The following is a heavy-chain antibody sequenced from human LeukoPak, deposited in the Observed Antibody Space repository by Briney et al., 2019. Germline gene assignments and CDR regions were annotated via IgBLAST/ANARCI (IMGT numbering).Heavy chain of an antibody. D-gene: IGHD3-9*01. V-gene: IGHV3-23*01. CDR3: AKGGKYDILTGRDQIDY. CDR2: IIGSGGST. CDR1: GFTFSSYA. J-gene: IGHJ4*02. Sequence: GGSLRLSCAASGFTFSSYAMSWVRQAPGEGLEWVSAIIGSGGSTYYADSVKGRVTISRDNSKNTLYLQMNSLRAEDTAVYCCAKGGKYDILTGRDQIDYWRQRTLVTVSS.